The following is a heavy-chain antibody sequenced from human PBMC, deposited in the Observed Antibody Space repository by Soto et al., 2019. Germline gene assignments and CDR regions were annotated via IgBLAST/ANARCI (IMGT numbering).Heavy chain of an antibody. CDR3: ARDPASSWYVYYYYYMDV. J-gene: IGHJ6*03. D-gene: IGHD6-13*01. V-gene: IGHV1-18*01. CDR1: GYTFTSYG. CDR2: ISAYNGNT. Sequence: ASVKGSCKASGYTFTSYGVSWVRQAPGQGLEWMGWISAYNGNTNYAQKLQGRVTMTTDTSTSTAYMELRSLRSDDTAVYYCARDPASSWYVYYYYYMDVWGKGTTVTVSS.